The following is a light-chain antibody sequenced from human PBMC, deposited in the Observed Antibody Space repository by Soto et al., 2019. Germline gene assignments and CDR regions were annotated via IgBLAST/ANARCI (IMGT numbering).Light chain of an antibody. CDR3: QQRSNWPLT. V-gene: IGKV3-11*01. J-gene: IGKJ4*01. CDR2: DAS. CDR1: QSVSSY. Sequence: EIVLTQSPATLSLSPGERATLSCRASQSVSSYLAWYQQKPGQAPRLLIYDASNRATGIPAMSSGSGSGTDFTLTISSLEPEDFAVYYCQQRSNWPLTFGGGAKVDIK.